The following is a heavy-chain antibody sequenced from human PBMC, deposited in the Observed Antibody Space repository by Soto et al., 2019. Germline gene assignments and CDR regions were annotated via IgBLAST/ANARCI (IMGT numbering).Heavy chain of an antibody. J-gene: IGHJ3*02. V-gene: IGHV1-18*01. D-gene: IGHD3-9*01. CDR3: ARDGSIFRPHDAFDI. CDR1: GYTFTSYG. Sequence: GASVKVSCKASGYTFTSYGISWVRQAPGQGLEWMGWISAYNGNTNYAQKLQGRVTMTTDTSTSTAYMELRGLRSDDTAVYYCARDGSIFRPHDAFDIWGQGTMVTVSS. CDR2: ISAYNGNT.